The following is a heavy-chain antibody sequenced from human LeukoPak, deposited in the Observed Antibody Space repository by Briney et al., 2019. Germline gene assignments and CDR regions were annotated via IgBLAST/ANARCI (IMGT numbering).Heavy chain of an antibody. D-gene: IGHD1-14*01. CDR3: ARDDRNGLDP. CDR2: ISYDGTNK. V-gene: IGHV3-30-3*01. CDR1: GFTFSSYT. Sequence: PGRSLRLSCAASGFTFSSYTMHWVRQAPGKGLEWVAVISYDGTNKFYADSVKGRFTISRDDSKNTLYLQMNSLRDEDTAVYYCARDDRNGLDPWGQGTLVSVSS. J-gene: IGHJ5*02.